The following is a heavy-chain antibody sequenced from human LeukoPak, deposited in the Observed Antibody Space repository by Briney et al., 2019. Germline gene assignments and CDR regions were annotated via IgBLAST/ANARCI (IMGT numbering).Heavy chain of an antibody. J-gene: IGHJ6*02. CDR2: IKQDGSEK. CDR3: ARAPSGGSGYEPLYYYGMDV. Sequence: GGSLRLSCAASGFTFSSYWMSWVRQAPGKGLEWVANIKQDGSEKYYVDSVKGRFTISRDNAKNSLYLQMNSLRAEDTAVYYCARAPSGGSGYEPLYYYGMDVWGQGITVTVSS. V-gene: IGHV3-7*01. D-gene: IGHD5-12*01. CDR1: GFTFSSYW.